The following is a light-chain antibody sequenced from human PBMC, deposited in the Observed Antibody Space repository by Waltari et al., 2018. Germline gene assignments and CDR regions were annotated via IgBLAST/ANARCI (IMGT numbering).Light chain of an antibody. Sequence: DIQMTQSPSTLSAFVGDRVTITCRARQSISGWLAWYQQKPGKAPTLLIFKASTLESGVPSRFSGSGSGTEFTLTINSLQPDDFATYYCQQYKSPTWTFGQGTKVEIK. CDR1: QSISGW. V-gene: IGKV1-5*03. CDR2: KAS. CDR3: QQYKSPTWT. J-gene: IGKJ1*01.